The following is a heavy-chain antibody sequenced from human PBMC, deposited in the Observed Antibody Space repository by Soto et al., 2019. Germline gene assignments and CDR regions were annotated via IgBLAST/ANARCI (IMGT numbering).Heavy chain of an antibody. CDR1: GSTFSSYT. Sequence: QVQLVQSGAEVRKPGSSVEVSCMASGSTFSSYTVNWVRQAPGQGLEWIGRIIPVLGVTHYARRFQGRVNITADRYRKTAYMELTSLTSENTAVYYCARRRYCGVDCYNKFYYGMDVWGQGTTVTVSS. CDR2: IIPVLGVT. CDR3: ARRRYCGVDCYNKFYYGMDV. J-gene: IGHJ6*02. V-gene: IGHV1-69*02. D-gene: IGHD2-21*02.